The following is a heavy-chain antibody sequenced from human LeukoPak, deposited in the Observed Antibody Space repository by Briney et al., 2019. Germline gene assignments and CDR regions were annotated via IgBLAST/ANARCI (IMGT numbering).Heavy chain of an antibody. D-gene: IGHD5-18*01. Sequence: GGSLRLSCAASGFPFSKSGMHRVRQAPGKGLTWVAFIRYDGSNEIYADSVQGRFTISRDNYKNTLYLQMDSLRAEDTAVFYCAKAGPGYTEPSSVHYWGQGTLVTVSS. V-gene: IGHV3-30*02. CDR1: GFPFSKSG. J-gene: IGHJ4*02. CDR2: IRYDGSNE. CDR3: AKAGPGYTEPSSVHY.